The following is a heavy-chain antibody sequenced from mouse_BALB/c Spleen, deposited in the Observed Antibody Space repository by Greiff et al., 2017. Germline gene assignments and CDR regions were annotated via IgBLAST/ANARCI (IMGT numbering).Heavy chain of an antibody. CDR1: GYSITSDYA. J-gene: IGHJ1*01. CDR2: ISYSGST. V-gene: IGHV3-2*02. CDR3: AREGNWSFDV. Sequence: EVQLVESGPGLVKPSQSLSLTCTVTGYSITSDYAWNWIRQFPGNKLEWMGYISYSGSTSYNPSLKSRISITRDTSKNQFFLQLNSVTTEDTATYYCAREGNWSFDVWGAGTTVTVSS.